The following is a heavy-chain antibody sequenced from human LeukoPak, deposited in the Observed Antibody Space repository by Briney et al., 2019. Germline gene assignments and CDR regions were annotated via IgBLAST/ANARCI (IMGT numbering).Heavy chain of an antibody. CDR1: GFTFSSYG. J-gene: IGHJ5*01. Sequence: GGSLRLSCAASGFTFSSYGMSWVRQAPGKGLEWVSGISGSGGSTYYADSVKGRFTISRDNSKNTLYLQMNSLRAEDTAVYYCAKDLSDPVMVIDSWGHGTLVTVSS. CDR2: ISGSGGST. D-gene: IGHD5-18*01. CDR3: AKDLSDPVMVIDS. V-gene: IGHV3-23*01.